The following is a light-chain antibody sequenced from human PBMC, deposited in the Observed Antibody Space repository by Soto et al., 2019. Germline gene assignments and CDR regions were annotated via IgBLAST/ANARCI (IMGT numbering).Light chain of an antibody. V-gene: IGLV2-14*01. Sequence: QSALTQPASVSGSPGQSITISCTGTSSDVGGYNYFSWYQQRPGKAPKLMIYDVSNRPSGVSNHISGSKSGNTASRTISGLQAEDEADYYCSSYTSSSTYGFGTGTKLTV. CDR3: SSYTSSSTYG. CDR2: DVS. CDR1: SSDVGGYNY. J-gene: IGLJ1*01.